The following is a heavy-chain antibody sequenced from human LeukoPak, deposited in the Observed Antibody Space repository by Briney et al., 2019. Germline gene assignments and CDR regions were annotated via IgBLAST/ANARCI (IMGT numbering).Heavy chain of an antibody. CDR2: INWNGGST. CDR3: ARGAYCGGDCLYYFDY. D-gene: IGHD2-21*02. Sequence: AGGSLRLSCAASGFTFDDYGMSWVRHAPGKGLEWVSGINWNGGSTGYADSVKGRFTISRDNAKNSLYLQMNSLRAEDTALYHCARGAYCGGDCLYYFDYWGQGTLVTVSS. V-gene: IGHV3-20*01. CDR1: GFTFDDYG. J-gene: IGHJ4*02.